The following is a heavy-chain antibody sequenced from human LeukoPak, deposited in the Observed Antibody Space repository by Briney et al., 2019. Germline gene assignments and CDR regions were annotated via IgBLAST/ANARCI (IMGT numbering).Heavy chain of an antibody. CDR2: INSDGSST. Sequence: PGGSLRLFCAASGFSFSSYWIHWVRQAPGKGLVWVSRINSDGSSTSYADSVKGRFTISRDNVKNTLYLQMNSLRAEDTAVYYCARGASRDSGNYIVDYWGQGALVTVSS. D-gene: IGHD3-10*01. CDR3: ARGASRDSGNYIVDY. V-gene: IGHV3-74*01. J-gene: IGHJ4*02. CDR1: GFSFSSYW.